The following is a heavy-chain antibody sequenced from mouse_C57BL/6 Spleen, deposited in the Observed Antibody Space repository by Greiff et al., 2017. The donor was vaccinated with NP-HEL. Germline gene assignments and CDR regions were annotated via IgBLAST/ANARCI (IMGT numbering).Heavy chain of an antibody. V-gene: IGHV1-52*01. J-gene: IGHJ1*03. D-gene: IGHD1-1*01. CDR3: ARPTVVATGYFDV. Sequence: VQLQQPGAELVRPGSSVKLSCKASGYTFTSYWMHWVKQRPIQGLEWIGNIDPSDSETHYNQKFKDKATLTVDKSSSTAYMQLSSLTSEDSAVYYCARPTVVATGYFDVWGTGTTVTVSS. CDR1: GYTFTSYW. CDR2: IDPSDSET.